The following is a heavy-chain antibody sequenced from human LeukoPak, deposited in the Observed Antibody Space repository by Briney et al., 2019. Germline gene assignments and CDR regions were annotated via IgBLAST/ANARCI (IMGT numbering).Heavy chain of an antibody. CDR2: IYYSGST. D-gene: IGHD5-12*01. CDR3: ARNIVATGGDY. J-gene: IGHJ4*02. Sequence: SETLSLTCAVYGGSFSSYYWGWIRQPPGKGLEWIGSIYYSGSTYYNPSLKSRVTISVDTSKNQFSLKLSSVTAADTAVYYCARNIVATGGDYWGQGTLVTVSS. V-gene: IGHV4-39*07. CDR1: GGSFSSYY.